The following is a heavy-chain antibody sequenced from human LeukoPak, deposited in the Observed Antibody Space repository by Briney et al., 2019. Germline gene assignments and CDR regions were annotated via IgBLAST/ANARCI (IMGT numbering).Heavy chain of an antibody. J-gene: IGHJ4*02. CDR2: IKQDGSEK. CDR3: ARDLWVSGSYFDY. D-gene: IGHD1-26*01. Sequence: PGGFLRLSCAASGFTFSSYWMSWVRQAPGKGLEWLANIKQDGSEKYYVDSVKGRFTISRDNAKNSLYLQMNSLRAEDTAVYYCARDLWVSGSYFDYWGQGTLVTVSS. V-gene: IGHV3-7*01. CDR1: GFTFSSYW.